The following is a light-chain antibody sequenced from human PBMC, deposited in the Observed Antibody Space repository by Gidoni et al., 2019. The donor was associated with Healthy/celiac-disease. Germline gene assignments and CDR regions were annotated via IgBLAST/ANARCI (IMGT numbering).Light chain of an antibody. Sequence: EIVMTQSPATLSVSPGERATLSCRASESVGRNLAWYQQKPGQAPRLLISGASTRATGIPARFSGSGTGTEFTLTISSLQSEDFAVYFCHQYNNWPPFTFAGXTKVQIK. J-gene: IGKJ4*01. CDR1: ESVGRN. CDR2: GAS. V-gene: IGKV3-15*01. CDR3: HQYNNWPPFT.